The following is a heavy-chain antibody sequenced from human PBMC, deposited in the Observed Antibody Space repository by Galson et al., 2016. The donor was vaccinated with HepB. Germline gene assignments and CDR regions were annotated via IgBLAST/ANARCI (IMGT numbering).Heavy chain of an antibody. CDR1: GFTFTNYA. J-gene: IGHJ4*02. V-gene: IGHV3-30*04. D-gene: IGHD3-3*01. Sequence: SLRLSCAASGFTFTNYAIHWVRQAPGKGLEWVAVISYNGRDKYYRDSVKGRFTVSRDNSRNTLSLQMNRLRPEDTGVYYCAREERLGSVYYFGYWGQGALVTVSS. CDR3: AREERLGSVYYFGY. CDR2: ISYNGRDK.